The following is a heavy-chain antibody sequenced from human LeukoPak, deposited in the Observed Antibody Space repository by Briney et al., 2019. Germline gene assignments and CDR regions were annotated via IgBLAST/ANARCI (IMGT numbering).Heavy chain of an antibody. CDR2: ISYDGSNK. CDR3: ARDWRLDTAVVVYYFDY. CDR1: GFTFSSYA. V-gene: IGHV3-30*04. J-gene: IGHJ4*02. D-gene: IGHD5-18*01. Sequence: GGSLRLSCAASGFTFSSYAMHWVRQAPGKGLEWVAVISYDGSNKYYADSVKGRFTISRDNSKNTLYLQMNSLRAEDTAVYYCARDWRLDTAVVVYYFDYWGQGTLVTVSS.